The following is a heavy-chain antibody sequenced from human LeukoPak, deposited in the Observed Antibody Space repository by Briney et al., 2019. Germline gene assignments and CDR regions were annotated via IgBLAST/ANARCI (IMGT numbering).Heavy chain of an antibody. CDR3: ARVTAAAEYYFDY. Sequence: ASVKVSCKASGYTFTGYYMHWVRQAPGQGLEWMGWINPNSGGTNYAQKFQGRVTMTRDTSISTAYMELSRLRSDDTAVYYCARVTAAAEYYFDYWGQGTLVTVSS. J-gene: IGHJ4*02. CDR1: GYTFTGYY. V-gene: IGHV1-2*02. D-gene: IGHD6-13*01. CDR2: INPNSGGT.